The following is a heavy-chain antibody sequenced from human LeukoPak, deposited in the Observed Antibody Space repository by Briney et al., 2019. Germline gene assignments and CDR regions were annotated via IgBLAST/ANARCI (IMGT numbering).Heavy chain of an antibody. V-gene: IGHV3-30*04. CDR2: ISYDGINK. D-gene: IGHD3-9*01. CDR3: ARDPYYDILTGYSLYGMDV. Sequence: GGSLRLSCAASGFTFSNYAMHWVRQAPGKGLGGVAVISYDGINKYYAGSVKGRFTISRDNSKNTLYLQMNSLRAEDTAVYYCARDPYYDILTGYSLYGMDVWGKGTTVTVSS. J-gene: IGHJ6*04. CDR1: GFTFSNYA.